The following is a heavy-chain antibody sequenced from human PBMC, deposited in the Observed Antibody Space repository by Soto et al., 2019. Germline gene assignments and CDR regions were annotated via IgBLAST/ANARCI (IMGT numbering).Heavy chain of an antibody. Sequence: GGSLRLSCAASGFTFSSYDMHWVRQATGKGLEWVSAIGTAGDTYYPGSVKGRFTISRENAKNSLYLQMNSLRAGDTAVYYCARSHGYCSSTSCYVRAFDIWGQGTMVTVSS. J-gene: IGHJ3*02. D-gene: IGHD2-2*03. CDR1: GFTFSSYD. CDR2: IGTAGDT. CDR3: ARSHGYCSSTSCYVRAFDI. V-gene: IGHV3-13*01.